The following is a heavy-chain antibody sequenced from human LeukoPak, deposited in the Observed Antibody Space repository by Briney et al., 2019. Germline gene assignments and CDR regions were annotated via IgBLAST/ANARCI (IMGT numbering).Heavy chain of an antibody. V-gene: IGHV3-74*01. D-gene: IGHD3-9*01. CDR3: ARDRSAGFDILTGYGY. CDR2: INSDGSST. CDR1: GFTFSSYW. J-gene: IGHJ4*02. Sequence: GGSLRLSCAASGFTFSSYWMHWVRQAPGKGLVWVSRINSDGSSTSYADSVKGRFTTPRDNAKNTLYLQMNSLRAEDTAVYYCARDRSAGFDILTGYGYWGQGTLVTVSS.